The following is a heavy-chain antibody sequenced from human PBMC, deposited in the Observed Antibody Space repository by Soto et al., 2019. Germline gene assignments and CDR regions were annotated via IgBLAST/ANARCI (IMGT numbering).Heavy chain of an antibody. V-gene: IGHV3-23*01. Sequence: LRLSCVGSGFAFSFYAMTWVRQAPGKGLEWVSGIGGTGARTHYADSVKARFTISRDNSKNTLYLQMNSLRAEDTAVYYCTSTYSSNWYAGNWGQGTLVTVSS. CDR3: TSTYSSNWYAGN. CDR2: IGGTGART. J-gene: IGHJ4*02. D-gene: IGHD6-13*01. CDR1: GFAFSFYA.